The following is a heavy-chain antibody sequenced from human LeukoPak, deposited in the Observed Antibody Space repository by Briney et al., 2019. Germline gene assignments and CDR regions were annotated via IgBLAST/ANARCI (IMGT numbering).Heavy chain of an antibody. CDR2: IYTSGST. CDR1: GGSISSYY. D-gene: IGHD3-9*01. Sequence: SETLSLTCTVSGGSISSYYWSWIRQPAGKGLEWIGRIYTSGSTNYNPSLKSRVTMTVDTSKNQFSLKLSSVTAADTAVYYCARYLLRYFDSPGWFDPWGQGTLVTVSP. CDR3: ARYLLRYFDSPGWFDP. V-gene: IGHV4-4*07. J-gene: IGHJ5*02.